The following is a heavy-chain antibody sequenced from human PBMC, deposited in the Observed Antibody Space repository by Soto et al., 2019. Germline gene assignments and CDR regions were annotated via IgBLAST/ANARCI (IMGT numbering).Heavy chain of an antibody. CDR1: GYTFTRYT. V-gene: IGHV1-3*01. CDR3: ARGIAIGQLDP. Sequence: ASVKGSCKASGYTFTRYTMNWVRQAPGQRLEWMGWINPDNGNTKSSQKFQDRVIITRDTSASTAYMDLSSLRSEDTAVYYCARGIAIGQLDPWGQGTLVTVSS. CDR2: INPDNGNT. J-gene: IGHJ5*02. D-gene: IGHD2-15*01.